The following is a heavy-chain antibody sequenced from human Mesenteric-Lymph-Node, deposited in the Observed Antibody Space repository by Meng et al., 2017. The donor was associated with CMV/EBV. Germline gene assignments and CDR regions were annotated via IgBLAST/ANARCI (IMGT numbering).Heavy chain of an antibody. CDR2: ISSSSTI. D-gene: IGHD3-10*01. V-gene: IGHV3-48*04. Sequence: GGSLRLSCAASGFTFSSYSMNWVRQAPGKGLEWVSYISSSSTIYYADSVKGRFTISRDNAKNSLYLQMNSLRAEDTAVYYCARRGGAFDYWGQGTLVTVSS. J-gene: IGHJ4*02. CDR1: GFTFSSYS. CDR3: ARRGGAFDY.